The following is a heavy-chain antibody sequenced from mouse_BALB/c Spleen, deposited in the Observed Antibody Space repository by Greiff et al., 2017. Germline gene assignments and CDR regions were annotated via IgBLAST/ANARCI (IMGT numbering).Heavy chain of an antibody. CDR3: AKKGYDYEHAIDY. CDR1: GFSLTRYG. V-gene: IGHV2-3*01. Sequence: QVQLQQSGPGLVAPSQSLSITCTVSGFSLTRYGVSWVRPPPGKGLEWLGVIWGDGSTNYHSALISRLSLSKDNSKSQVFLQLNSLQPDYTATYYCAKKGYDYEHAIDYWGQGTTVTVSS. J-gene: IGHJ4*01. D-gene: IGHD2-4*01. CDR2: IWGDGST.